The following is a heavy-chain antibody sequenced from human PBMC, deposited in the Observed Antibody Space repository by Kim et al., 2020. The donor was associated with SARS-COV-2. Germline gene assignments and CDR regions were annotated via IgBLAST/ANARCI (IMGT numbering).Heavy chain of an antibody. CDR1: GGSFSGYY. CDR3: ARVGRHGGHDFDY. Sequence: SETLSLTCAVYGGSFSGYYWSWIRQPPGKGLEWIGEINHSGSTNYNPSLKSRVTISVDTSKNQFSLKLSSVTAADTAVYYCARVGRHGGHDFDYWGQGTLVTVSS. V-gene: IGHV4-34*01. J-gene: IGHJ4*02. CDR2: INHSGST. D-gene: IGHD5-12*01.